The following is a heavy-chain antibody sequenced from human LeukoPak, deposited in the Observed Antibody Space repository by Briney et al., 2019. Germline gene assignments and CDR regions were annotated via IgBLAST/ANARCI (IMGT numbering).Heavy chain of an antibody. Sequence: PSETLSLTCTVSGYSISSGYYWGWIRQPPGTGLEWIGSIFHSGSTYYNPSLKSRVTISVDTSKNQFSLKLSSVTAADTSVYYCARDEGDGSYFDNWGQGTLVTVSS. CDR2: IFHSGST. CDR3: ARDEGDGSYFDN. V-gene: IGHV4-38-2*02. J-gene: IGHJ4*02. D-gene: IGHD2-15*01. CDR1: GYSISSGYY.